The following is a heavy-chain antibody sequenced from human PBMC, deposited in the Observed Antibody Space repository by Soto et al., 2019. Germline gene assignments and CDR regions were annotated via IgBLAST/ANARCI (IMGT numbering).Heavy chain of an antibody. CDR2: ISSSSSYI. Sequence: VGSLRLSGAASGFTFSSYSMNWVRQAPGKGLEWVSSISSSSSYIYYADSVKGRFTISRDNAKNSLYLQMNSLRAEDTAVYYCARELTSSSWFNWFDPWGQGTLVTVSS. D-gene: IGHD6-13*01. CDR1: GFTFSSYS. V-gene: IGHV3-21*01. J-gene: IGHJ5*02. CDR3: ARELTSSSWFNWFDP.